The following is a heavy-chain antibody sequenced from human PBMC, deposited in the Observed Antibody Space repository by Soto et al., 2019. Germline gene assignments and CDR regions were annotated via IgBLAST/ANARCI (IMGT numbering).Heavy chain of an antibody. CDR2: IIPIFGTA. CDR1: GGTFSSYA. D-gene: IGHD3-22*01. V-gene: IGHV1-69*13. CDR3: ASNGVSYYDSSGYFDY. J-gene: IGHJ4*02. Sequence: SVKVSCKASGGTFSSYAISWVRQAPGQGLEWMGGIIPIFGTANYAQKFQGRVTITADESTSTAYMELSSLRSEDTAVYYCASNGVSYYDSSGYFDYWGQGTLVTVSS.